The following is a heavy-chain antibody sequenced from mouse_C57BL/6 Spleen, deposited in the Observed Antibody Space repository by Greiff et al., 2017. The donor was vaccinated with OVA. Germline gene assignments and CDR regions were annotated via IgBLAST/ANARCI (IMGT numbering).Heavy chain of an antibody. J-gene: IGHJ2*01. CDR3: ARDWGYYGSSFPFDY. Sequence: EVQLVESGGGLVKPGGSLKLSCAASGFTFSSYAMSWVRQTPEKRLEWVATISDGGSYTYYPDNVKGRFTISRDNAKNNLYLQMSHLKSEDTAMYYCARDWGYYGSSFPFDYWGQGTTLTVSS. CDR2: ISDGGSYT. V-gene: IGHV5-4*01. CDR1: GFTFSSYA. D-gene: IGHD1-1*01.